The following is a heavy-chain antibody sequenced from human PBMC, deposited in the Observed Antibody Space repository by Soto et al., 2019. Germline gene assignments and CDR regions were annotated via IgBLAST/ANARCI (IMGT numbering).Heavy chain of an antibody. J-gene: IGHJ4*02. V-gene: IGHV3-11*01. CDR3: ARDLAPYNADFDY. CDR1: GFTFSDYY. Sequence: GGSLRLSCAASGFTFSDYYMSWIRQAPGKGLEWVSYISSSGSTIYYADSVKGRFTISRDNAKNSLYLQMNSLRAEDTAVYYCARDLAPYNADFDYWGRGTLVTVSS. CDR2: ISSSGSTI. D-gene: IGHD1-20*01.